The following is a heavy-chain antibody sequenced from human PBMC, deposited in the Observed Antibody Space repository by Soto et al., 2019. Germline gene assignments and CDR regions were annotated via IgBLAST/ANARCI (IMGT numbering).Heavy chain of an antibody. J-gene: IGHJ5*02. CDR1: GASINDFY. CDR3: ARANSSTWYKLEYKWFDP. Sequence: PSETLSLTCTVSGASINDFYWSWIRQTPGKGLEWVGFMYYSETTKYNPSLKGRVNMSLGTPKNQVSLHLKSVTAADTAVYYCARANSSTWYKLEYKWFDPWGQGTQVTVSS. CDR2: MYYSETT. D-gene: IGHD6-13*01. V-gene: IGHV4-59*01.